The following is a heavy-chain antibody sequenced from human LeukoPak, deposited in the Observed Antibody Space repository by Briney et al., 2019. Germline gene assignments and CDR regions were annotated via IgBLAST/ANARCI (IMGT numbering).Heavy chain of an antibody. V-gene: IGHV4-59*08. CDR2: IDYSGST. Sequence: SETLSLTCTVSGGSISSYYWSWIRQPPGKGLEWIGYIDYSGSTNYNPSLKSRVTISVDTFKTQFSLNLRSVTAADTAVYYCGRLIVVADAMTPSNYFDYWGQGTLVTVSS. D-gene: IGHD2-2*01. CDR3: GRLIVVADAMTPSNYFDY. CDR1: GGSISSYY. J-gene: IGHJ4*02.